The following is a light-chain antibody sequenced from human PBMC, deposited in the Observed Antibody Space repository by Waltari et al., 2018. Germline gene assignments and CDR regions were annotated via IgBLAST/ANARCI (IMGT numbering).Light chain of an antibody. CDR3: QQYSGSPPWT. CDR1: QSISYW. CDR2: RAS. J-gene: IGKJ1*01. V-gene: IGKV1-5*03. Sequence: DIQMAQSPSTLAASVGDRVTIPCRASQSISYWLAWYQQKPEQAPQLLIYRASNLIDGVPSRFSGRGAWTEFTLTIDSLQPDDFATYFCQQYSGSPPWTFGQGTKVEIK.